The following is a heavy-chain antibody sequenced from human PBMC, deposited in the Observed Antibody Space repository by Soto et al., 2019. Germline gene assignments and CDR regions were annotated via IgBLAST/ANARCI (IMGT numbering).Heavy chain of an antibody. CDR3: AREDYPHYYYGMDV. CDR1: GFTFDDYG. Sequence: GGSMRLSCAASGFTFDDYGMSWVRHAPGKGLEWVSGINWTGGSTGYADSVKGRFTISRDNSKNSLYLQMNSLRAEDTAVYYCAREDYPHYYYGMDVWGQGTTGTVSS. J-gene: IGHJ6*02. V-gene: IGHV3-20*04. CDR2: INWTGGST. D-gene: IGHD4-17*01.